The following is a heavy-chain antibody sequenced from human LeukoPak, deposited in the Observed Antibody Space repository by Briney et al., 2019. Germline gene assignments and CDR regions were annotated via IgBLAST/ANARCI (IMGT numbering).Heavy chain of an antibody. Sequence: ASVKVSCKASGYTFTSYDINWVRQATGQGLEWMGWMNPNSDNTGYAQKFQGRVTMTRNTSISTAYMELSSLRSEDTAVYYCARWMATNRWYFDYWGQGTLVTVSS. J-gene: IGHJ4*02. CDR2: MNPNSDNT. CDR3: ARWMATNRWYFDY. D-gene: IGHD5-24*01. CDR1: GYTFTSYD. V-gene: IGHV1-8*01.